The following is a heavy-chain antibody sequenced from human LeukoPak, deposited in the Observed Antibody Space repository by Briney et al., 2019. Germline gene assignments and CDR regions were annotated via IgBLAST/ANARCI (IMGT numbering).Heavy chain of an antibody. J-gene: IGHJ6*03. D-gene: IGHD4-17*01. CDR3: ARVIYGDSLNYMDV. CDR2: INWNGGST. V-gene: IGHV3-20*04. Sequence: GGSLRLSCAASGYTFDDYGMSGVRQAPGKGLEWVSGINWNGGSTGYADSVKGRFTISRDNAKNYLYLQMTSLRVEDTALFYCARVIYGDSLNYMDVWGKGTTVTVSS. CDR1: GYTFDDYG.